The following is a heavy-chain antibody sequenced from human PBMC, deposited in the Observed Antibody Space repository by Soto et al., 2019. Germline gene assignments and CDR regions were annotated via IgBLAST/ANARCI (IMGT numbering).Heavy chain of an antibody. J-gene: IGHJ3*02. CDR1: GFTFSTSW. V-gene: IGHV3-7*01. Sequence: VQLVESGGGLVQPGGSLRLSCLASGFTFSTSWMTWVRQAPGKGLEWVANMKGDGSKENYVDSVKGRFTISRDNAKNSLFLQMNSLRDEDTALYYCARDLNYVVSTVYYEVFDTWGQGTMVTVSP. CDR2: MKGDGSKE. CDR3: ARDLNYVVSTVYYEVFDT. D-gene: IGHD3-9*01.